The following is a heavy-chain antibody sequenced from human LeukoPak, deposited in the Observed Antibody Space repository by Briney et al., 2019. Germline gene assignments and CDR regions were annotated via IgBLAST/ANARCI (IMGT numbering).Heavy chain of an antibody. J-gene: IGHJ4*02. Sequence: GGSLRLSCAASGLFFSTNWMSWVRQAPGKGLEWVATIKPDGRDKYYVDSVKGRFTMSRDNGKNSVYLQMNSLRAEDTAVYYRARDPGYCDNTSCYAANFDYWGQGTLVTVSS. CDR2: IKPDGRDK. V-gene: IGHV3-7*01. D-gene: IGHD2-2*01. CDR1: GLFFSTNW. CDR3: ARDPGYCDNTSCYAANFDY.